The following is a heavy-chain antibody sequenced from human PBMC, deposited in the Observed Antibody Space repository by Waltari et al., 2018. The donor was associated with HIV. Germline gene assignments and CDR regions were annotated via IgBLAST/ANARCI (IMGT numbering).Heavy chain of an antibody. V-gene: IGHV1-18*01. J-gene: IGHJ4*02. Sequence: QVQLVQSGAEVKKPGASVKVSCKASGYTFTSYGISWVRQAPGQGLEWMGWISASNGHANDAQKRQGRVTSTTDTSTSTAYMDLRSLRSDDTAFYYCARALWSGYYTPYYFDYWGQGTRATVSS. CDR1: GYTFTSYG. D-gene: IGHD3-3*01. CDR2: ISASNGHA. CDR3: ARALWSGYYTPYYFDY.